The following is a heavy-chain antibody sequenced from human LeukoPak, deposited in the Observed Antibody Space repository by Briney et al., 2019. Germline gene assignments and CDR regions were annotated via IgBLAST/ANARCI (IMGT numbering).Heavy chain of an antibody. CDR2: IKQDGSEK. CDR3: ARVDHSNYVH. V-gene: IGHV3-7*01. Sequence: PGGSLRLSCAASGFSFSSYWMSWVRQAPGKGPEWVASIKQDGSEKFYVDSLRGRFTISRDNAKNSLYLQMNSLRAEDTAVYYCARVDHSNYVHWGQGALVTVSS. D-gene: IGHD4-11*01. CDR1: GFSFSSYW. J-gene: IGHJ4*02.